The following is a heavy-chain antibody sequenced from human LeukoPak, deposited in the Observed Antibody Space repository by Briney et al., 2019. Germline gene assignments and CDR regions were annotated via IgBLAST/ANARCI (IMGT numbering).Heavy chain of an antibody. CDR2: MYYSGST. CDR3: ARRSSEGYYYYYMDV. V-gene: IGHV4-61*01. J-gene: IGHJ6*03. D-gene: IGHD3-10*01. Sequence: SETLSLTCSVSGGSVSSGSFYWSRIRQPPGKGLEWIGYMYYSGSTNYNPSLKSRVTISVDTTKNQFSLKLSSVTAPDTAVYFCARRSSEGYYYYYMDVWGKGTTVTVSS. CDR1: GGSVSSGSFY.